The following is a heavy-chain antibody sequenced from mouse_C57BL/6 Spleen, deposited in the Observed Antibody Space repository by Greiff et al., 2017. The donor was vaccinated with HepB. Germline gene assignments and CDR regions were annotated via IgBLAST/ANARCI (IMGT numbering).Heavy chain of an antibody. D-gene: IGHD1-1*01. CDR3: ARDGSSLYYFDY. CDR1: GYAFSSSW. J-gene: IGHJ2*01. V-gene: IGHV1-82*01. CDR2: IYPGDGDT. Sequence: QVQLQQSGPELVKPGASVKISCKASGYAFSSSWMNWVKQRPGKGLEWIGRIYPGDGDTNYNGKFKGKATLTADKYSSTAYMQLSSLTSDDSAVSFCARDGSSLYYFDYWGQGTTLTVSS.